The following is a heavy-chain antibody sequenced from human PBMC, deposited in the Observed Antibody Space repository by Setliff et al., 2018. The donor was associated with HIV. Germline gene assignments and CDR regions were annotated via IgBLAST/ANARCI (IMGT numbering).Heavy chain of an antibody. Sequence: SETMSLTCAVSGVSVNNDDDYWGWIRQPPGKGLEWIAIIHQSGTAHKRPSLKSRVTISLDTSENLFSLKLSGVTAADPAIYYCARQVGEGKWYLDSWGHGTLVTVSS. V-gene: IGHV4-39*01. CDR3: ARQVGEGKWYLDS. CDR2: IHQSGTA. J-gene: IGHJ4*01. D-gene: IGHD1-26*01. CDR1: GVSVNNDDDY.